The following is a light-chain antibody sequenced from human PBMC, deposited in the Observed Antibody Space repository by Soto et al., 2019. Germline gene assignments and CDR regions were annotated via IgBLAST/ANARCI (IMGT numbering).Light chain of an antibody. J-gene: IGKJ4*02. Sequence: DIQMTQSPSSLSASVGDRVTITCRASQGISSDLGWYQQKPGKAPKRLIYAASSLQSGVPSRFSGSGSGTEFTLTISSLQPEDFATYYCLQHNTYPLTFGEGTKVEIK. CDR2: AAS. CDR3: LQHNTYPLT. V-gene: IGKV1-17*01. CDR1: QGISSD.